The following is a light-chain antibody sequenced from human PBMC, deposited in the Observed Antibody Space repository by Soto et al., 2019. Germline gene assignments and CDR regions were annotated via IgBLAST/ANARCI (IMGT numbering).Light chain of an antibody. V-gene: IGLV2-14*01. CDR1: SSDVGGYNY. Sequence: QSVLTQPASVSGSPGQSITISCTGTSSDVGGYNYVSWYQQYPGKAPKVMIFDVSNRPSGVSDRFSGSKPGNTAFLTISGLQAEDEADYYCSSYTSSSTRLFGGGTKLTVL. CDR3: SSYTSSSTRL. J-gene: IGLJ3*02. CDR2: DVS.